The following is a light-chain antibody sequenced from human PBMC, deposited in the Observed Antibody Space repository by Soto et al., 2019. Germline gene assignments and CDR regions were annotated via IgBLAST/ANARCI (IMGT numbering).Light chain of an antibody. CDR2: DAS. V-gene: IGKV1-5*01. J-gene: IGKJ1*01. CDR1: QSISIW. Sequence: DIQMTQSPSTLSASVGGRVSSTCRASQSISIWLAWYQQKPGKAPKVVIYDASTLDSGVPSRFSGSGSGTEFTLTISSLQPDDFASYYCQQYSRYSTFGQGTKVDI. CDR3: QQYSRYST.